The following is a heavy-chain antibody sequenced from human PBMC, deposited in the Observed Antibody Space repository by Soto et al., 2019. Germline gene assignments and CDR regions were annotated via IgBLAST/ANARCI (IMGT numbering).Heavy chain of an antibody. V-gene: IGHV3-23*01. J-gene: IGHJ3*02. CDR1: GSTFTDFT. CDR2: ISGDGLST. Sequence: PGGSLRLSCAGSGSTFTDFTMTWVRQAPGKGLEWVSAISGDGLSTYYAVSVKGRFTISRDNSKTTLYLQMNSLRAEDTAVYYCARRPDAFDIWGRGTMVTVSS. CDR3: ARRPDAFDI.